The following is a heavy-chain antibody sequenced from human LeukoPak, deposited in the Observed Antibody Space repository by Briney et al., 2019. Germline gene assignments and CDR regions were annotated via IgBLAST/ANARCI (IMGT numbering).Heavy chain of an antibody. Sequence: GRSLRLSCAASGFTFSSYGMHWVRQAPGKGLEWVSAISGSGGSTYYADSVKGRFTISRDNSKNTLYLQMNSLRAEDTAVYYCAKGRLRDYYYGMDVWGQGTTVTVSS. D-gene: IGHD3-16*01. CDR3: AKGRLRDYYYGMDV. CDR2: ISGSGGST. CDR1: GFTFSSYG. V-gene: IGHV3-23*01. J-gene: IGHJ6*02.